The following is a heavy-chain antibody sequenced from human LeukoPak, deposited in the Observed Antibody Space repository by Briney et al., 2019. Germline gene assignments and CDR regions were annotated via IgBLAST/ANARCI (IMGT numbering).Heavy chain of an antibody. D-gene: IGHD6-13*01. J-gene: IGHJ4*02. CDR1: GGSISSSSYY. CDR2: IYYSGST. V-gene: IGHV4-39*01. CDR3: ASPGIAAAAYFDY. Sequence: PSETLSLTCTVSGGSISSSSYYWGWIRQPPGKGLEWIGSIYYSGSTYYNPSLKSRVTISVDTSKNQFSLKLSSVTAADTAVYYCASPGIAAAAYFDYWGQGTLVTVSS.